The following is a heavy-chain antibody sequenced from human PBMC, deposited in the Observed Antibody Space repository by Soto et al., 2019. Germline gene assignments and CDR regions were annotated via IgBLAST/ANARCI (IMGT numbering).Heavy chain of an antibody. J-gene: IGHJ4*02. CDR3: ARVLAARASRDFDY. Sequence: QVQLQQWGAGLLKPSETLSLTCAVYGGSFSTDYWSWIRQPQGKGLEWIGEINPSGGTNYNPSLKSRVTISVATSKNQFSLKLSSVTAANTAVYYCARVLAARASRDFDYWGQGTLVTVSS. D-gene: IGHD6-6*01. CDR2: INPSGGT. CDR1: GGSFSTDY. V-gene: IGHV4-34*01.